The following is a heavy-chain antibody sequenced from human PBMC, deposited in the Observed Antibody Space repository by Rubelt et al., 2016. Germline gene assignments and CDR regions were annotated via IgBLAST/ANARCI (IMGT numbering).Heavy chain of an antibody. V-gene: IGHV1-8*01. D-gene: IGHD6-13*01. CDR3: ARGLVGAGNGNY. Sequence: QVQLVQSGAEVKKPGASVQASCNASGYTFTSSDIHWERQATGQGLEWMGGMNPNSGHTGSAQKIKDRLNMTRNTTSSTAYMDLSSLRSEDTAVYSCARGLVGAGNGNYWGQGTLVTVSS. J-gene: IGHJ4*02. CDR1: GYTFTSSD. CDR2: MNPNSGHT.